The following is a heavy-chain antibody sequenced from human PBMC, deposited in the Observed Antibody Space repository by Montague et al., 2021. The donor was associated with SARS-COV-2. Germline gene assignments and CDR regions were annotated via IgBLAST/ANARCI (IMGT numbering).Heavy chain of an antibody. CDR1: GGTFSSYA. CDR3: ARGGGGPLNYYYYYGMDV. Sequence: SVKVSCKASGGTFSSYAISWVRQAPGQGLEWMGRIIPILGIANYAQKFQGRVTITADKSTSTAYMELSSLRSEDTAVYYCARGGGGPLNYYYYYGMDVWGQGTTVTVSS. D-gene: IGHD2-15*01. CDR2: IIPILGIA. J-gene: IGHJ6*02. V-gene: IGHV1-69*04.